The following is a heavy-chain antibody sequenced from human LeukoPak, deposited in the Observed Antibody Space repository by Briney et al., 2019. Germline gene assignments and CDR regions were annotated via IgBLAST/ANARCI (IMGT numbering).Heavy chain of an antibody. V-gene: IGHV1-3*01. D-gene: IGHD2-21*02. Sequence: GASVKVSCKASGYTFTSYAMHWVRQAPGQRLEWMGWINAGNGNTKYSQKFQGRVTITRDTSASTAYMELSSLRSEDTAVYYCARGCQVVVTATLSFRTGAFDYWGQGTLVTVSS. J-gene: IGHJ4*02. CDR2: INAGNGNT. CDR3: ARGCQVVVTATLSFRTGAFDY. CDR1: GYTFTSYA.